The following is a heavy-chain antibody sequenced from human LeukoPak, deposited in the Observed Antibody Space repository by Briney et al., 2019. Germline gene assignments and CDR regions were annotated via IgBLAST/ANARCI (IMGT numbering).Heavy chain of an antibody. J-gene: IGHJ6*02. CDR3: ARAPGAAGYYYYGMDV. Sequence: ASVKVSCKASGYTFTGYYMHWVRQAPGQGLEWMGWINPNSGGTNYAQKFQGRVTMTRDTSISTAYMELSRLRSDDTAMYYCARAPGAAGYYYYGMDVWGQGTTVTVSS. CDR2: INPNSGGT. D-gene: IGHD6-13*01. CDR1: GYTFTGYY. V-gene: IGHV1-2*02.